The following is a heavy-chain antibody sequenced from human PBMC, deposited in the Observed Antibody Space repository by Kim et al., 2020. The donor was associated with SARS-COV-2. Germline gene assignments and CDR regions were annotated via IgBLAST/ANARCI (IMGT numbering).Heavy chain of an antibody. V-gene: IGHV4-31*03. D-gene: IGHD3-10*01. CDR2: IYYSGST. Sequence: SETLSLTCTVSGGSISSGGYYWSWIRQHPGKGLEWIGYIYYSGSTYYNPSLKSRVTISVDTSKNQFSLKLSSVTAADTAVYYCARVKQESSWSTSYWYFDLWGRGTLVTVSS. CDR3: ARVKQESSWSTSYWYFDL. J-gene: IGHJ2*01. CDR1: GGSISSGGYY.